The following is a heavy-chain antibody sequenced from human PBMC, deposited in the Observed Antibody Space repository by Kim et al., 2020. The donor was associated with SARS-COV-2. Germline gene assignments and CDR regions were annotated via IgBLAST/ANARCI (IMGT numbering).Heavy chain of an antibody. CDR3: ARDGQLLYSVYAFDI. D-gene: IGHD2-2*02. CDR2: ISSSSSYI. Sequence: GGSLRLSCAASGFTFSSYSMNWVRQAPGKGLEWVSSISSSSSYIYYADSVKGRFTISRDNAKNSLYLQMNSLRAEDTAVYYCARDGQLLYSVYAFDIWGQGTMVTVSS. J-gene: IGHJ3*02. V-gene: IGHV3-21*01. CDR1: GFTFSSYS.